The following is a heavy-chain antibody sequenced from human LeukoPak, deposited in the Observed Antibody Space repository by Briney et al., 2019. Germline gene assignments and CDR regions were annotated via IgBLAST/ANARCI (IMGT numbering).Heavy chain of an antibody. J-gene: IGHJ4*02. CDR1: GFTFSSYA. CDR2: ISYDGSNK. CDR3: ARDPPRYCSSTSCYGPFDY. Sequence: GRSLRLSCAASGFTFSSYAMHWVRQAPGKGLEWVAVISYDGSNKYYADSVKGRFTISRDNAKNSLYLQMNSLRAEDTAVYYCARDPPRYCSSTSCYGPFDYWGQGTLVTVSS. D-gene: IGHD2-2*01. V-gene: IGHV3-30-3*01.